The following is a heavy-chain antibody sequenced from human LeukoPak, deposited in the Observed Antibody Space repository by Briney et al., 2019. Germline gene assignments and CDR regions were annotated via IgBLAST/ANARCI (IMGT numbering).Heavy chain of an antibody. CDR3: AREVPAAIGGSFDP. Sequence: GASVKVSCKASGYTFTGYYVHWVRQAPGQGLEWMGWINPNSGGTDYAQKFQGRVTMTRDTSISTAYMELSRLRSDDTAVYYCAREVPAAIGGSFDPWGQGTLVTVSS. V-gene: IGHV1-2*02. D-gene: IGHD2-2*01. CDR2: INPNSGGT. J-gene: IGHJ5*02. CDR1: GYTFTGYY.